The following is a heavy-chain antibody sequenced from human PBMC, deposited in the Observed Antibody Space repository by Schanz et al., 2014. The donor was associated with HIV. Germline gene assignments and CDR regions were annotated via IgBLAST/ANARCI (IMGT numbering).Heavy chain of an antibody. CDR1: GYTFSTYG. J-gene: IGHJ4*02. CDR3: AIPSSGWSTFDY. CDR2: INAYNGNT. D-gene: IGHD6-19*01. Sequence: QVQLVQSGDEVKKPGASVKVSCKASGYTFSTYGISWVRQAPGQGLEWMGWINAYNGNTHYAQKFQGRVTMTTDTSTSTAYMELRNLRSDDTALYYCAIPSSGWSTFDYWGQGTLVTVSS. V-gene: IGHV1-18*01.